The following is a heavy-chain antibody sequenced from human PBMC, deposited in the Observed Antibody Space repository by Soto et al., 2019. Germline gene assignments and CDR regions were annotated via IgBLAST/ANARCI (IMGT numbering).Heavy chain of an antibody. V-gene: IGHV3-23*01. CDR2: ISGSGDRT. CDR1: GFTFSTYA. D-gene: IGHD3-16*02. CDR3: AKASTYEYVWGSFRYYFDH. J-gene: IGHJ4*02. Sequence: GGSLRLSCEASGFTFSTYAMSWVRQAPGKVLEGVSDISGSGDRTHYTDSVKGRLSISRDNSQNTLHLQMNSLRAEDTAVYYCAKASTYEYVWGSFRYYFDHWGQGALVTVSS.